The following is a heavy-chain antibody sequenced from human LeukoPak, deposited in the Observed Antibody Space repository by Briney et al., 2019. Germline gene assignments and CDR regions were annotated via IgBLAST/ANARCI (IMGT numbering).Heavy chain of an antibody. V-gene: IGHV3-21*01. CDR2: ISSSSSYI. CDR3: ASPHSGYCSGGSCYSPGY. Sequence: GGSLRLSCAASGFTFSSYSMNWVRQAPGKGLEWVSSISSSSSYIYYADSVKGRFTISRDNAKNSLYLQMNSLRAEDTAVYYCASPHSGYCSGGSCYSPGYWGQGTLVTVSS. D-gene: IGHD2-15*01. J-gene: IGHJ4*02. CDR1: GFTFSSYS.